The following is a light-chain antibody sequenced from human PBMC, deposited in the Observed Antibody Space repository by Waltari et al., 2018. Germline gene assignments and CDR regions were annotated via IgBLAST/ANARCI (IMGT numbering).Light chain of an antibody. Sequence: RAMQSVSSFVAWYKQKPGQAPRLLIYGASTRATGIPARFSGSGSGTEFTLTISSLQSEDFAVYYCQQYNDWPPLTFGGGTKVEIK. CDR2: GAS. J-gene: IGKJ4*01. V-gene: IGKV3-15*01. CDR3: QQYNDWPPLT. CDR1: QSVSSF.